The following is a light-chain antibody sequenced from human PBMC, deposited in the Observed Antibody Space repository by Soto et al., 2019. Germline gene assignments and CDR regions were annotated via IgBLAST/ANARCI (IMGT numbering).Light chain of an antibody. V-gene: IGKV1-33*01. J-gene: IGKJ2*01. CDR3: QQYDNLRPT. CDR2: DAS. Sequence: DIQMTQSPSSLSASVGDRVTITCQASQDISNYLNWYQQKPGKAPKLLIYDASNLETGVPSRFSGSGSGTAFTFTISSLQPEDIATYYCQQYDNLRPTFGQGTKLEIK. CDR1: QDISNY.